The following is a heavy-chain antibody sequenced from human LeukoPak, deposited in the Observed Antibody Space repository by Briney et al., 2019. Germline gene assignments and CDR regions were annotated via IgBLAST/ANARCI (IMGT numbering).Heavy chain of an antibody. J-gene: IGHJ4*02. CDR2: IIPIFGTA. CDR3: ARGRGTSGTYTDY. CDR1: GGTFSSYA. D-gene: IGHD1-7*01. V-gene: IGHV1-69*13. Sequence: AASVKVSCKASGGTFSSYAISWVRQAPGQGLEWMGGIIPIFGTANYAQKFQGRVTITADESTSTAHMELSSLRSEDTAVYYCARGRGTSGTYTDYWGQGTLVTVSS.